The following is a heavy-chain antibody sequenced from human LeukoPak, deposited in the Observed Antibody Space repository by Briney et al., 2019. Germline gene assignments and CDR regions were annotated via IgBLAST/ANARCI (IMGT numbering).Heavy chain of an antibody. D-gene: IGHD3-10*01. CDR2: INSDGRTT. V-gene: IGHV3-74*01. Sequence: GGSLRLSCAASGFTVSSNYMSWVRQAPGKGLEWVSHINSDGRTTDYADSVRGRFTISRDNAKNTLYLQMNRLTVEDTAVYYCGRGMRDYYGLDYWGQGFLVTVSS. J-gene: IGHJ4*02. CDR1: GFTVSSNY. CDR3: GRGMRDYYGLDY.